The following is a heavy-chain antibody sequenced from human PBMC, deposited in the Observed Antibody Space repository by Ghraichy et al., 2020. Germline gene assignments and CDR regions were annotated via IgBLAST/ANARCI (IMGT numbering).Heavy chain of an antibody. D-gene: IGHD6-19*01. Sequence: GGSLRLSCAASGFTFSSYAMGWVRQAPGKGLEWVSAISGTGDSTYYADSVKGRFTISRANSKNTLYLQMNSLRAEDTAVYYCAKLPEQWLVPSYYYYGMDVWGQGTTVTVSS. V-gene: IGHV3-23*01. CDR1: GFTFSSYA. J-gene: IGHJ6*02. CDR3: AKLPEQWLVPSYYYYGMDV. CDR2: ISGTGDST.